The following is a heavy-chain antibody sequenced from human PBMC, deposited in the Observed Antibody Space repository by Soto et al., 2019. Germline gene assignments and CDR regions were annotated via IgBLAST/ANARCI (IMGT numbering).Heavy chain of an antibody. CDR3: AKDLYSNYNPFSFDY. CDR2: ISGSGGST. CDR1: GFTVSSSY. D-gene: IGHD4-4*01. J-gene: IGHJ4*02. V-gene: IGHV3-23*01. Sequence: PGGSLRLSCEVSGFTVSSSYMSWVRQAPGKGLEWVSAISGSGGSTYYADSVKGRFTISRDNSKNTLYLQMNSLRAEDTAVYYCAKDLYSNYNPFSFDYWGQGTLVTVSS.